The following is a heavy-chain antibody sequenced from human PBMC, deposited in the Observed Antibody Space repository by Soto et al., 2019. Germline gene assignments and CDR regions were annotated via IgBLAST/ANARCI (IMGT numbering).Heavy chain of an antibody. Sequence: GGSLRLSCAASGFTFISYGMHWVLQAPGKGLEWVAVIWYDGSNKYYADSVKGRFTISRDNSKNTLYLQMNSLRAEDTAVYYCARDTYRTVNWFDPWGQGTLVTVSS. J-gene: IGHJ5*02. V-gene: IGHV3-33*01. CDR2: IWYDGSNK. CDR1: GFTFISYG. D-gene: IGHD4-4*01. CDR3: ARDTYRTVNWFDP.